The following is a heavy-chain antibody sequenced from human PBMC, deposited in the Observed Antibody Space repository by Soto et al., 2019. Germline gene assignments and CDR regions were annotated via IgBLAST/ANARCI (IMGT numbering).Heavy chain of an antibody. Sequence: SETLSLTCTVSGGSISSYYWSWIRQPPGKGLEWIGYIYYSGSTNYNPSLKSRVTISVDTSKNQFSLKLSSVTAADTAVYYCARDLTGTYDYWGQGTLVTVSS. J-gene: IGHJ4*02. CDR1: GGSISSYY. CDR3: ARDLTGTYDY. D-gene: IGHD1-20*01. CDR2: IYYSGST. V-gene: IGHV4-59*01.